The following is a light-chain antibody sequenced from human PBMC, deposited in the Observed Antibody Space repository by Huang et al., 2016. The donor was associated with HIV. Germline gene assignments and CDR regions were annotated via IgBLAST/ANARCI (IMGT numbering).Light chain of an antibody. Sequence: DIIMTQSPDALAVSLGERATLKCRSSQSVYSMSTSKDDMAWFQQTPGQLPRLLLFWASTLEAGVPDRFTGSGSGTHFTLTIASLEAEDAAIYYCQQYYSSPQTFGQGTRVEVK. J-gene: IGKJ1*01. V-gene: IGKV4-1*01. CDR1: QSVYSMSTSKDD. CDR3: QQYYSSPQT. CDR2: WAS.